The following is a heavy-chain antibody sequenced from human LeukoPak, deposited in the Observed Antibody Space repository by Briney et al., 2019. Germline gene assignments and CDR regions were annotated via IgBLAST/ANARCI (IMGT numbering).Heavy chain of an antibody. CDR1: GGSISSYY. V-gene: IGHV4-59*01. CDR2: IYYSGST. Sequence: PSETLSLTCTVSGGSISSYYWSWIRRPPGKGLEWIGYIYYSGSTNYNPSLKSRVTISVDTSKNQFSLKLSSVTAADTAVYYCARRTGSGYYVFDYWGQGTLVTVSS. CDR3: ARRTGSGYYVFDY. D-gene: IGHD3-3*01. J-gene: IGHJ4*02.